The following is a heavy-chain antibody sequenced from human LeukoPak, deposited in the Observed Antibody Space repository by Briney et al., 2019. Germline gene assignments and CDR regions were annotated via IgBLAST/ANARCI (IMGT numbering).Heavy chain of an antibody. CDR1: RFTFSNYW. V-gene: IGHV3-7*01. CDR2: IKQDGSEK. J-gene: IGHJ6*03. Sequence: GGSLRLSCAASRFTFSNYWMGWVRQAAGKGLEWVANIKQDGSEKYYVDSVKGRFTISRDNTKNSLYLQMNSLRGEDTAVYYCARWGTGEQVVYYYYYMDVWGKGTTVTVSS. CDR3: ARWGTGEQVVYYYYYMDV. D-gene: IGHD6-6*01.